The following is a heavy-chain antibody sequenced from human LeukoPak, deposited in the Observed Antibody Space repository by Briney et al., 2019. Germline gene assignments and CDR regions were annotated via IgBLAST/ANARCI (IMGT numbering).Heavy chain of an antibody. Sequence: SETLSLTCAVYGGSFSGYYWTWIRQPPGKGLEWIGEINHSGSTSYNPSLKSRVTISVDTSNNQFSLKLSSVTAADTAVYYCARRLDLWGRGTLVPGSS. J-gene: IGHJ2*01. CDR2: INHSGST. CDR1: GGSFSGYY. V-gene: IGHV4-34*01. CDR3: ARRLDL.